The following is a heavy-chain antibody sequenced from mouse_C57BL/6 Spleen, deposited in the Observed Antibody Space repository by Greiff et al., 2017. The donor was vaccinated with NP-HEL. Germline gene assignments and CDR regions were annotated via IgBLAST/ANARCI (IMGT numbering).Heavy chain of an antibody. V-gene: IGHV1-81*01. CDR3: ARDYGSSYGYWYFDV. Sequence: QVQLQQSGAELARPGASVKLSCKASGYTFTSSGISWVKQRTGQGLEWIGEIYPRSGNTYYNEKFKGKATLTADKYSSTAYMELRSLTSEDSAVYFCARDYGSSYGYWYFDVWGTGTTVTVSS. CDR2: IYPRSGNT. D-gene: IGHD1-1*01. J-gene: IGHJ1*03. CDR1: GYTFTSSG.